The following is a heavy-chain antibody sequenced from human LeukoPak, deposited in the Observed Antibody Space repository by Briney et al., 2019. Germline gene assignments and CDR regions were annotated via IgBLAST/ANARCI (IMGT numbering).Heavy chain of an antibody. J-gene: IGHJ4*02. CDR3: ARHPSYYDFWSGYSIPDPNFDY. Sequence: SETLSLTCTVSGVSISSSSYYWGWIRQPPGKGLEWIGSIYYSGSTYYNPSLKSRVTISVDTSKNQFSLKLSSVTAADTAVYYCARHPSYYDFWSGYSIPDPNFDYWGQGTLVTVSS. D-gene: IGHD3-3*01. V-gene: IGHV4-39*01. CDR1: GVSISSSSYY. CDR2: IYYSGST.